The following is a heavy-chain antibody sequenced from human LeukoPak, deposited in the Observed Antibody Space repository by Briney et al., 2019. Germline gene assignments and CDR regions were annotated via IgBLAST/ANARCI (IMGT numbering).Heavy chain of an antibody. CDR1: GGSIRSVSYY. CDR3: ARRSSRAADFDY. Sequence: SETLSLTCSVSGGSIRSVSYYWRWLRQPPGKGLEWIGSIYYSGTAYYNPSLESRVTISVDTSMHQFSLKMSSVTAADTAVYYCARRSSRAADFDYWGQGTLVTVSS. CDR2: IYYSGTA. D-gene: IGHD6-13*01. J-gene: IGHJ4*02. V-gene: IGHV4-39*01.